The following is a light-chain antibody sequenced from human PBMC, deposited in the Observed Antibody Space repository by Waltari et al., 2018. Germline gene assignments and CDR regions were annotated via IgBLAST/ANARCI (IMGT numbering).Light chain of an antibody. CDR2: DAS. CDR1: QDIRNY. J-gene: IGKJ4*01. CDR3: LQYDNLSAA. Sequence: DIQMTQSTSSLSASVGDRVSFTCQASQDIRNYLSWYQQKPGKAPKLLIYDASNLETGFPSRFSGSRSWTDFTFTISSLQPEDSATYFCLQYDNLSAAFGGGTKVEIK. V-gene: IGKV1-33*01.